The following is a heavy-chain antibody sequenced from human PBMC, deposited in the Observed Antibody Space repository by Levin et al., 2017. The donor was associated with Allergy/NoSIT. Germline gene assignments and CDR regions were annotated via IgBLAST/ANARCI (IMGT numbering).Heavy chain of an antibody. V-gene: IGHV1-69*13. CDR2: IIPIFGTA. Sequence: ASVKVSCKASGGTFSSYAISWVRQAPGQGLEWMGGIIPIFGTANYAQKFQGRVTITADESTSTAYMELSSLRSEDTAVYYCARGRYNWNPILGPREKRNWFDPWGQGTLVTVSS. D-gene: IGHD1-20*01. CDR1: GGTFSSYA. J-gene: IGHJ5*02. CDR3: ARGRYNWNPILGPREKRNWFDP.